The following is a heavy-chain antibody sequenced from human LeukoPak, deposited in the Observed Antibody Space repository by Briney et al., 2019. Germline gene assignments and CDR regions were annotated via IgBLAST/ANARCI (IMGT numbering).Heavy chain of an antibody. CDR3: ARGGKAAVRFDL. CDR1: GGSISSDDYY. V-gene: IGHV4-30-4*01. Sequence: PSETLSLTCTVSGGSISSDDYYWSWIRQPPGKGLEWIGYIYYSGSTYYNPSLKSRVTISVDTSKNQFSLKLASVTAADTAVYYCARGGKAAVRFDLWSRGTLVTVSS. CDR2: IYYSGST. J-gene: IGHJ2*01. D-gene: IGHD2-15*01.